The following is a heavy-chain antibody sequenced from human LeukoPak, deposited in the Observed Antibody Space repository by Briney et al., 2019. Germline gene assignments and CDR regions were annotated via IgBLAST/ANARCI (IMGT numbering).Heavy chain of an antibody. V-gene: IGHV3-23*01. CDR3: AKDLGAGTETSGDY. CDR1: GFTFSSYA. D-gene: IGHD1-14*01. CDR2: ISGSGGST. J-gene: IGHJ4*02. Sequence: SGGSLRLSCAASGFTFSSYAMSWVRQAPGKGLEWVSAISGSGGSTYYADSVKGRFTISRDNSKNTLYLQMNSLRAEDTAVYYCAKDLGAGTETSGDYWGQGTLVTVSS.